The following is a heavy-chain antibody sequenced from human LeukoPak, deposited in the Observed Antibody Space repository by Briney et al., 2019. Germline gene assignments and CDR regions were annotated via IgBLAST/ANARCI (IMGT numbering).Heavy chain of an antibody. CDR3: ARVAVSGPTGWFDS. J-gene: IGHJ5*01. CDR2: IRYDGSNK. CDR1: GFTFSSYG. D-gene: IGHD2-8*02. V-gene: IGHV3-30*02. Sequence: GGSLRLSCAASGFTFSSYGMHWVRQAPGKGLEWVAFIRYDGSNKYYADSVKGRFTISRDNSKNTLYLQMNSLRAEDTAVYYCARVAVSGPTGWFDSWGQGTLVIVSS.